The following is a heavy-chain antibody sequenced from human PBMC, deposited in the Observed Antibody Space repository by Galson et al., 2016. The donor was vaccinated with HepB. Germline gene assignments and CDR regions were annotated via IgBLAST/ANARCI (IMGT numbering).Heavy chain of an antibody. CDR1: GFTFSTYT. CDR2: ISGNDGYT. CDR3: AKALMNKRGADY. V-gene: IGHV3-23*01. D-gene: IGHD3-10*01. Sequence: SLRLSCAASGFTFSTYTMRWVRQAPGKGLEWVSSISGNDGYTDYADSVKGRFTISRDNSKHTLYLQMNSLRVEDTAVYYCAKALMNKRGADYWGQGTLVTVSS. J-gene: IGHJ4*02.